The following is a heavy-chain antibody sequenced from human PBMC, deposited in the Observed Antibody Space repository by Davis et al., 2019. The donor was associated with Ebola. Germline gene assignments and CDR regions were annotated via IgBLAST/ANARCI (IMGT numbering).Heavy chain of an antibody. D-gene: IGHD6-19*01. CDR2: ISYDGSNK. CDR3: ARARGSGWYIDY. CDR1: GFTFSSYA. J-gene: IGHJ4*02. Sequence: PGGSLRLSCAASGFTFSSYAMHWVRQAPGKGLEWVAVISYDGSNKYYADSVKGRFTISRDNSKNTLYLQMNSLRAEDTALYYCARARGSGWYIDYWGQGTLVTVSS. V-gene: IGHV3-30*04.